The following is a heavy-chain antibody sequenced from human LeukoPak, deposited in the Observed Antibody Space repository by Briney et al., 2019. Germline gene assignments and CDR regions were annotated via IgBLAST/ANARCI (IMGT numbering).Heavy chain of an antibody. CDR2: ISSSSSYI. Sequence: GGSLRLSCAASGFTFSSYSMNWVRQAPGKGLEWVSSISSSSSYIYYADSVKGRFTISRDNAKNSLYLQMNRLRAEDTAVYYCAGGLRGYSYGSDYWGQGTLVTVSS. J-gene: IGHJ4*02. CDR1: GFTFSSYS. D-gene: IGHD5-18*01. V-gene: IGHV3-21*01. CDR3: AGGLRGYSYGSDY.